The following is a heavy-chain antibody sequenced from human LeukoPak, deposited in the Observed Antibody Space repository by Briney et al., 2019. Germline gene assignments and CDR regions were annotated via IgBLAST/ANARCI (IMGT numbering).Heavy chain of an antibody. V-gene: IGHV3-23*01. D-gene: IGHD1-14*01. CDR3: AYEYKTPID. Sequence: PGGSLRLSCAASGFTFSSYAMSWVRQAPGKGLEWVSTIGGSGGISYYADSVKGRFTISRDNSKNTLYLQMNSLRAEDTAVYYCAYEYKTPIDWGQGTLVTVSS. CDR2: IGGSGGIS. J-gene: IGHJ4*02. CDR1: GFTFSSYA.